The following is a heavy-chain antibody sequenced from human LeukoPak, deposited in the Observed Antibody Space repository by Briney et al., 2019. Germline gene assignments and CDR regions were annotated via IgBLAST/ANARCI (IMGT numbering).Heavy chain of an antibody. CDR2: IYYSGST. CDR1: GGSISSSSYY. V-gene: IGHV4-39*01. CDR3: ARRAYSSSWQYNWFDP. Sequence: SETLSLTCTVSGGSISSSSYYWGWIRQPPGKGLEWIGSIYYSGSTYYNPSLKSRVTISVDTSKNQFSLKLSSVTAADTAVYYCARRAYSSSWQYNWFDPWGQGTLVTVSS. J-gene: IGHJ5*02. D-gene: IGHD6-13*01.